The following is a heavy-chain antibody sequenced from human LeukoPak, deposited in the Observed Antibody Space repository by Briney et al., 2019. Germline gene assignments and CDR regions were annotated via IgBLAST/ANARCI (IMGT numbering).Heavy chain of an antibody. V-gene: IGHV4-39*01. Sequence: SETLSLTCTGSGGSISISSYDWGWIRQPPGKGLECIGSIYYSGSTYYNPSLKSRVTISVDTSKNQFSLKLSSVTAADTAFYYRARQPNPRSYAPFDYWGQGTLVTVSS. CDR3: ARQPNPRSYAPFDY. CDR2: IYYSGST. D-gene: IGHD4-17*01. CDR1: GGSISISSYD. J-gene: IGHJ4*02.